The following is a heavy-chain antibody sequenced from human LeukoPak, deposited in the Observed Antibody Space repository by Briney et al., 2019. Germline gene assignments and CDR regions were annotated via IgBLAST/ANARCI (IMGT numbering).Heavy chain of an antibody. D-gene: IGHD3-22*01. J-gene: IGHJ3*02. CDR2: INPSGGST. CDR3: ARSPYYYDTNDAFDI. CDR1: GYTFTSYY. Sequence: GASVKVSCKASGYTFTSYYMHWVRQAPGQGLEWMGIINPSGGSTSYAQKFQGRVTMTRDMSTSTVYMELSSLRSEDTAVYYCARSPYYYDTNDAFDIWGQGTMVTVSS. V-gene: IGHV1-46*01.